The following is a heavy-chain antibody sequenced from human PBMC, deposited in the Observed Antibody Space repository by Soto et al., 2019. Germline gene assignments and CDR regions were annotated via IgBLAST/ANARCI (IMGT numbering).Heavy chain of an antibody. V-gene: IGHV4-34*01. D-gene: IGHD6-19*01. CDR1: GGSFSGYY. CDR3: ARSREQWLVDAFDI. Sequence: QVQVQQWGAGLLKSSETLSLTCAVYGGSFSGYYWSWIRQSPEKGLEWIGEVNPTGSTKYNPSLKSRVTISVDTSKNQFSLNLNSVTAADTALYYCARSREQWLVDAFDIWGQGTMVTVSS. J-gene: IGHJ3*02. CDR2: VNPTGST.